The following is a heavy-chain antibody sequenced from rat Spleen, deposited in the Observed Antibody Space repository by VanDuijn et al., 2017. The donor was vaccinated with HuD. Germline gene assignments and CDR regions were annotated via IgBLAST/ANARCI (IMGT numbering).Heavy chain of an antibody. V-gene: IGHV5-31*01. J-gene: IGHJ1*01. CDR3: SRSGEDGYTYYWYFDF. CDR2: ITNTGGST. Sequence: EVHLVESGGGLVQPGKSLKLSCVASGFTFNNYWMTWIRQAPGKGLEWVASITNTGGSTYSPDSVKGRFTISRDNAKSTLYLQMNSLRSEDTATYYCSRSGEDGYTYYWYFDFWGPGTMVTVSS. D-gene: IGHD1-4*01. CDR1: GFTFNNYW.